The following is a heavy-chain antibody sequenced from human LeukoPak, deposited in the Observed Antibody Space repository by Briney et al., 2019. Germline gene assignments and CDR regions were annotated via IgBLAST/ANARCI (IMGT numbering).Heavy chain of an antibody. V-gene: IGHV3-33*08. CDR1: GFTFSTYW. J-gene: IGHJ4*02. Sequence: GGSLRLSCVASGFTFSTYWMHWVRQAPGKGLEWVAVIWYDGGHKYYADSVKGRFSISRDNSKNTLYLQMSSLRAEDTAVYYCARDRDYDSANFDYWGQGTLVTVSS. CDR2: IWYDGGHK. CDR3: ARDRDYDSANFDY. D-gene: IGHD3-22*01.